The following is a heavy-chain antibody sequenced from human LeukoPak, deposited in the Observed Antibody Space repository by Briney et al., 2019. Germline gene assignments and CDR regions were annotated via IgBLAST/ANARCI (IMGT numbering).Heavy chain of an antibody. CDR3: ARDKAGDYFDY. CDR2: IWYDGSNK. V-gene: IGHV3-33*08. D-gene: IGHD4-17*01. CDR1: GFTFSSYG. Sequence: GGSLRLSCAASGFTFSSYGMRWVRQAPGKGLEWVAVIWYDGSNKYYADSVKGRFTISRDNSKNTLYLQMNSLRAEDTAVYYCARDKAGDYFDYWGQGTLVTVSS. J-gene: IGHJ4*02.